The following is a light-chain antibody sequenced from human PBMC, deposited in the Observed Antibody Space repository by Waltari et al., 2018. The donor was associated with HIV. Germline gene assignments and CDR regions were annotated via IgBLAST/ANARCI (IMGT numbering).Light chain of an antibody. CDR3: QQYNSYPYT. CDR2: KAS. Sequence: DIQMTQSPSTLSASVGDRVTVTCRASQRISSWLAWYQQKPGKAPNLMIYKASSLESGVPSMFSGSGSGTEFTLTISSLQPDDFATYYCQQYNSYPYTFGQGTKLEIK. V-gene: IGKV1-5*03. J-gene: IGKJ2*01. CDR1: QRISSW.